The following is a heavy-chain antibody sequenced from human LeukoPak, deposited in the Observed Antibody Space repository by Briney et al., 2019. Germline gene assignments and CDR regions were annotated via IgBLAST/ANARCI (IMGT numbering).Heavy chain of an antibody. CDR3: AKVAARRDYEAYFEY. V-gene: IGHV3-23*01. CDR2: ISSSVGTT. D-gene: IGHD5-24*01. Sequence: GGSLRLSCAASGFTFSIYAMSWVRQAPGKGLEWVAAISSSVGTTYYADSMRGRFSISRDNSKSMLYLEMSSLRADDTAVYYCAKVAARRDYEAYFEYWGQGTQVTVSS. J-gene: IGHJ4*02. CDR1: GFTFSIYA.